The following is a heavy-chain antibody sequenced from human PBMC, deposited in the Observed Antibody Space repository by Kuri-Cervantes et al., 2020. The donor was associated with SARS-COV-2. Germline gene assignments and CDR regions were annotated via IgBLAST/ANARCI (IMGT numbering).Heavy chain of an antibody. CDR2: INHSGST. V-gene: IGHV4-34*01. D-gene: IGHD3-10*01. CDR1: GGSFSGYY. J-gene: IGHJ6*03. Sequence: SETLSLTCAVYGGSFSGYYWSWIRQPPGKGLEWIGEINHSGSTNYNPSLKNRVTISVDTSKNQFSLKLSSVTAADTAVYYCARITMVRGVIYMDVWGKGTTVTVSS. CDR3: ARITMVRGVIYMDV.